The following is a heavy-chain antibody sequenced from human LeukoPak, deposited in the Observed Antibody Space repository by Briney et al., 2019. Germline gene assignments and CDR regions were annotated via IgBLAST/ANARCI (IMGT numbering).Heavy chain of an antibody. V-gene: IGHV3-64*04. D-gene: IGHD2-2*01. CDR3: AKDISVTYCSSTSCRRDV. CDR2: ISSDGGST. CDR1: GFTFSNYV. Sequence: GGSLRLSCAASGFTFSNYVMSWVRQTPGKGLEDVSFISSDGGSTYYVHSVKGRFTISRDNSKNTLYLQMNSLRAEDTAVYYCAKDISVTYCSSTSCRRDVWGKGTTVTVSS. J-gene: IGHJ6*04.